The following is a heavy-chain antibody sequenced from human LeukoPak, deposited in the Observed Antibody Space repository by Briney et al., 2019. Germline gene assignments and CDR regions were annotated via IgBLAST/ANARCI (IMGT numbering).Heavy chain of an antibody. Sequence: SETLSLTCAVYGGSYSGYYWSWIRQPPGKGLEWIGEINHSGSTNYNPSLKSRVTISVDTFKNQFSLKLSSVTAADTAVYYCARGILKYSSSWATYNWFDPWGQGTLVTVSS. V-gene: IGHV4-34*01. D-gene: IGHD6-13*01. J-gene: IGHJ5*02. CDR3: ARGILKYSSSWATYNWFDP. CDR1: GGSYSGYY. CDR2: INHSGST.